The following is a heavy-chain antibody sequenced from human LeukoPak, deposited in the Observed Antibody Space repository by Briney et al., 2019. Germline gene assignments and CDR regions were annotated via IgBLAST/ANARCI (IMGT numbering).Heavy chain of an antibody. Sequence: KTSETLSLTCTVSGGSISNKYWSWIRQPPGKGLEWIGYIYYSGSTNYNPSLKSRVTILVDTSKNQFSLKLSSVTAADTAVYYCARKDYYDSSGYYDYWGQGTLVTVSS. V-gene: IGHV4-59*01. D-gene: IGHD3-22*01. CDR2: IYYSGST. CDR1: GGSISNKY. J-gene: IGHJ4*02. CDR3: ARKDYYDSSGYYDY.